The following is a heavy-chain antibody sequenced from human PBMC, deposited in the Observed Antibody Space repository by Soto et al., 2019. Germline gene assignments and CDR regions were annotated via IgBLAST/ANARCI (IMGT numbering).Heavy chain of an antibody. CDR1: GFTVSSNY. V-gene: IGHV3-53*01. CDR2: IYSGGST. D-gene: IGHD6-13*01. CDR3: ASTYSSSWYWGFDY. J-gene: IGHJ4*02. Sequence: GGSLRLSCAASGFTVSSNYMSWVRQAPGKGLEWVSVIYSGGSTYYADSVKGRFTISRHNSKNTLYLQMNSLRAEDTAVYYCASTYSSSWYWGFDYWGQGTLVTVSS.